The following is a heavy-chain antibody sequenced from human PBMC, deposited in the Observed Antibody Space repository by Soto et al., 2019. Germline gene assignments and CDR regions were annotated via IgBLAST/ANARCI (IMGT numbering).Heavy chain of an antibody. CDR3: ARVGPYDSSGYYLQDAFDI. J-gene: IGHJ3*02. CDR2: INHSGST. CDR1: GGSFSGYY. V-gene: IGHV4-34*01. Sequence: QVQLQQWGAGLLKPSETLSLTCAVYGGSFSGYYWSWIRQPPGKGLEWIGEINHSGSTNYNPSLKSRVTISVDTSKNQISLKLSSVTAADTAVYYCARVGPYDSSGYYLQDAFDIWGQGTMVTVSS. D-gene: IGHD3-22*01.